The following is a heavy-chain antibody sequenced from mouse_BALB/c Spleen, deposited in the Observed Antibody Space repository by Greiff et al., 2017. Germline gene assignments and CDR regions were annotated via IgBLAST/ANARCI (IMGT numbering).Heavy chain of an antibody. CDR2: SRNKANDYTT. D-gene: IGHD4-1*01. J-gene: IGHJ1*01. CDR1: GFTFSDFY. Sequence: EVKVVESGGGLVQPGGSLRLSCATSGFTFSDFYMEWVRQPPGKRLEWIAASRNKANDYTTEYSASVKGRFIVSRDNSQSILYLQMNALRAEDTAIYYCARDNWNWYFDVWGAGTTVTVSS. V-gene: IGHV7-1*02. CDR3: ARDNWNWYFDV.